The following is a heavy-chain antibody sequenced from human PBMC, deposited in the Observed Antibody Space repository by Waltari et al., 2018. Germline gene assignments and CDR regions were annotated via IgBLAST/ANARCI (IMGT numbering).Heavy chain of an antibody. CDR3: ANRRIAVQGRGSWYFDY. J-gene: IGHJ4*02. Sequence: EVQLLESGGGLVQPGGSLRLSCAASGFTFSSYAMSWVRQAPGKGREWVSAISGRGGSTYYADSVKGRFTISRDNSKNTLYLQMNNLRAEDTAVYYCANRRIAVQGRGSWYFDYWGQGTLVTVSS. D-gene: IGHD6-19*01. CDR2: ISGRGGST. CDR1: GFTFSSYA. V-gene: IGHV3-23*01.